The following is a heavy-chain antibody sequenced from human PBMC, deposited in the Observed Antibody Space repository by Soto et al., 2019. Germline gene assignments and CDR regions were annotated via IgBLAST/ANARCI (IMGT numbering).Heavy chain of an antibody. D-gene: IGHD6-19*01. Sequence: PGESLKISCKGSGYSFTSYCIGWVRQMPGKGLEWMGIIYPGDSDTRYSPSFQGQVTISADKSISTAYLQWNSLKASDTAMYYCARRRYSSGSINDAFDIWGQGTMVTVSS. J-gene: IGHJ3*02. CDR3: ARRRYSSGSINDAFDI. CDR1: GYSFTSYC. CDR2: IYPGDSDT. V-gene: IGHV5-51*01.